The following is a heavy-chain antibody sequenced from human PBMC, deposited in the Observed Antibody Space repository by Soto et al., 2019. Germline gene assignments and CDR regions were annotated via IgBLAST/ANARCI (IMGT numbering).Heavy chain of an antibody. Sequence: PGGSLRLSCAASGFTFSSYGMHWVRQAPGKGLEWVAVIWYDGSNKYYADSVKGRFTISRDNSKNTLYLQMNSLRAEDTAVYYCARVRGYCSSTTCSGHDYWGLGTLVTVSS. D-gene: IGHD2-2*01. V-gene: IGHV3-33*01. CDR2: IWYDGSNK. J-gene: IGHJ4*02. CDR1: GFTFSSYG. CDR3: ARVRGYCSSTTCSGHDY.